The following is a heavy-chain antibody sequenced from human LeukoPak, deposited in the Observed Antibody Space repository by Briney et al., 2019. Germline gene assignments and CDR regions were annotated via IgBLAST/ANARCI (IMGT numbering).Heavy chain of an antibody. V-gene: IGHV3-21*06. CDR1: GFTFSIYT. J-gene: IGHJ4*02. D-gene: IGHD3-10*01. Sequence: GGSLRLSCAASGFTFSIYTMNWVRQAPGKGLEWVSSISSGSGSIYSADSVKGRFAISRDNAKNPLYLQMNSLRAEDTAVYYCARDLSPVVRASPMGYWGQGTLVTVSS. CDR2: ISSGSGSI. CDR3: ARDLSPVVRASPMGY.